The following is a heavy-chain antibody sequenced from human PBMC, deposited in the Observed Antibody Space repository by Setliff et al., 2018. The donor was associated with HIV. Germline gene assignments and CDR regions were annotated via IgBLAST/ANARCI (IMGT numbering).Heavy chain of an antibody. D-gene: IGHD3-3*01. CDR1: GYSISSDYY. CDR3: ARSRITIFGVVTLFDY. V-gene: IGHV4-38-2*02. CDR2: IYHSGST. Sequence: LSLTCTVSGYSISSDYYWGWIRQPPGKGLEWIGNIYHSGSTYYNPSLKSRVTISVDPSKNQILLRLSSVTAADTAVYYCARSRITIFGVVTLFDYWGQGTLVTVSS. J-gene: IGHJ4*02.